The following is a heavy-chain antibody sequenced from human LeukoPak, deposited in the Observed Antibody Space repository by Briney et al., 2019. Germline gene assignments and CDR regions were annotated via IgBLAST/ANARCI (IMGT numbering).Heavy chain of an antibody. CDR3: ARGPYYYDSKTFDY. Sequence: SQTLSLTCTVSGGSISSGGYYWSWIRQHPEKGLEWIGYIYYSGSTYYNPSLKGRVTISVDTSKDQFSLKPSSVTAADTAVYYCARGPYYYDSKTFDYWGQGTLVTVSS. V-gene: IGHV4-31*03. D-gene: IGHD3-22*01. CDR1: GGSISSGGYY. CDR2: IYYSGST. J-gene: IGHJ4*02.